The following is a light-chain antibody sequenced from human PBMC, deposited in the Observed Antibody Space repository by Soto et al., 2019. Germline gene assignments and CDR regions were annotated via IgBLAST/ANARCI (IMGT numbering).Light chain of an antibody. J-gene: IGLJ2*01. CDR1: RSDVAAYNY. Sequence: QSVLAQPASVSGSPGQSITISCTGTRSDVAAYNYVSWYQHHPGKAPKLVIFDVSNRPSGVSNRFSGSKSGNTASLTISGLQAEDEADYYCTSYTSSSTLVVFGGGTKLTVL. V-gene: IGLV2-14*03. CDR3: TSYTSSSTLVV. CDR2: DVS.